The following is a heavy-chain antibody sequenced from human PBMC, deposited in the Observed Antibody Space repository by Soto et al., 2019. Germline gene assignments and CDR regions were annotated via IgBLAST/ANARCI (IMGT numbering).Heavy chain of an antibody. CDR1: GGTFSSYA. Sequence: GASVKVSCKASGGTFSSYAISWVRQAPGQGLEWMGGIIPIFGTANYAQKFQGRVTITADESTSTAYMELSSLRSEDTAVYYCARRGGYSGYDDRGYYYYYGMDVWGQGTTVTVSS. CDR2: IIPIFGTA. CDR3: ARRGGYSGYDDRGYYYYYGMDV. J-gene: IGHJ6*02. D-gene: IGHD5-12*01. V-gene: IGHV1-69*13.